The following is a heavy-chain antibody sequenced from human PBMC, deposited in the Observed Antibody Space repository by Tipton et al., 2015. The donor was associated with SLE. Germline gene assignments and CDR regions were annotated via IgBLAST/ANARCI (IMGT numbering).Heavy chain of an antibody. CDR2: INHTGGT. CDR3: VRERKYVVRFRELVAPDL. Sequence: TLSLTCSVSGGSISSGGYYWSRIRQYPGKGLEWIGEINHTGGTNYNPSLESRVTMSVDTSKNQFSLKLSSVTAADTAMYYCVRERKYVVRFRELVAPDLWGQGTAITVSS. V-gene: IGHV4-31*03. CDR1: GGSISSGGYY. J-gene: IGHJ3*01. D-gene: IGHD1-26*01.